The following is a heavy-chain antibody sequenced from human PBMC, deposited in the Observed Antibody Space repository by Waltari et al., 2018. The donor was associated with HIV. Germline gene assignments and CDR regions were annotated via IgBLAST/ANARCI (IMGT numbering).Heavy chain of an antibody. CDR1: GYTFTNYG. CDR2: ISAYNGNT. CDR3: ASNRHYYDSSAYHHYGMDV. Sequence: QVQLVQSGAEVKKPGASVTVSCTAAGYTFTNYGIRWVRQAPGQGLEWMGWISAYNGNTNYAQRFQGRVTMTTDTSTSTAYMELRSLRSDDTAVYYCASNRHYYDSSAYHHYGMDVWGQGTTVTVSS. J-gene: IGHJ6*02. V-gene: IGHV1-18*01. D-gene: IGHD3-22*01.